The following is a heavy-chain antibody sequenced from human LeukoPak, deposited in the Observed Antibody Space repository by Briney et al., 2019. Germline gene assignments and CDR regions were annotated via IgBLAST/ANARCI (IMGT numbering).Heavy chain of an antibody. J-gene: IGHJ4*02. Sequence: PSETLSLTCTVSGGSIISYYWSWVRQPPGKGLEWIGYVYYTGSTNYNPSLKSRVTISVNTSKNQFSLKLSSVTAADTAVYYCARHLYYDSSGYVDYWGQGTLVTVSS. V-gene: IGHV4-59*08. CDR2: VYYTGST. CDR3: ARHLYYDSSGYVDY. D-gene: IGHD3-22*01. CDR1: GGSIISYY.